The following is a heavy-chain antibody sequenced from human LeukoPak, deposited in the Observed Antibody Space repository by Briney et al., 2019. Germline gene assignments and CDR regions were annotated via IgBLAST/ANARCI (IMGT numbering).Heavy chain of an antibody. V-gene: IGHV1-46*01. CDR2: INPSDGST. CDR3: ARAVPGPFFDY. D-gene: IGHD6-19*01. J-gene: IGHJ4*02. CDR1: GFTFTTYY. Sequence: ASVKVSCKASGFTFTTYYMHWVRQAPGQGLEWMGIINPSDGSTNYAQKFQGRVTMTRDTSTSTVCMELSSLRSEVTAVFYCARAVPGPFFDYWGQGTLVTVSS.